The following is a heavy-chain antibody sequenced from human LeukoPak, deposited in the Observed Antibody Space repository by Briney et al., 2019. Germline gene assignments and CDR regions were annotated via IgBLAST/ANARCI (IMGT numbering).Heavy chain of an antibody. CDR1: GYTFTSYG. CDR2: ISAYNGNT. J-gene: IGHJ3*02. D-gene: IGHD2-2*02. CDR3: AGVCSSTSCYTASDAFDI. Sequence: ASVKVSCKASGYTFTSYGISWVRQAPGQGLEWMGWISAYNGNTNYAQKLQGRVTMTTDTSTSTAYMELRSLRSDDTAVYYCAGVCSSTSCYTASDAFDIWGQGTMVTVSS. V-gene: IGHV1-18*01.